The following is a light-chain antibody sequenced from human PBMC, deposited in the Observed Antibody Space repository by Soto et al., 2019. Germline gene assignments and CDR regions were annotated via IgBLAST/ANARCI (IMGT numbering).Light chain of an antibody. Sequence: QSVLTQPASVSGSPGQLITISCTGTSRDVGAYDYVSWYQQHPGQAPRLIIYDVTERPSGISDRFSGSRSGNTASLTISGLRPEDEADHYCSSKRDKNTVLFAGGTQLTVL. CDR3: SSKRDKNTVL. CDR1: SRDVGAYDY. V-gene: IGLV2-14*03. CDR2: DVT. J-gene: IGLJ2*01.